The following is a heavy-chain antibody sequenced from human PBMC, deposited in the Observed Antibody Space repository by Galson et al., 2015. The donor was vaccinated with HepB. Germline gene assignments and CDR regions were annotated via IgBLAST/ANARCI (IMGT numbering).Heavy chain of an antibody. CDR1: GGSFSGYY. D-gene: IGHD3-10*01. CDR3: ARDFRGSGNPFDY. J-gene: IGHJ4*02. CDR2: INHSGST. V-gene: IGHV4-34*01. Sequence: TLSLTCTVYGGSFSGYYWSWIRQPPGKGLEWIGEINHSGSTNYNPSLKSRVTISVDTSKNQFSLKLSSVTAADTAVYYCARDFRGSGNPFDYWGQGTLVTVSS.